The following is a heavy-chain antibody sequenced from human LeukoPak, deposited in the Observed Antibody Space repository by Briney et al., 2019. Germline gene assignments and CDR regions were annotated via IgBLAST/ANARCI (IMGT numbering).Heavy chain of an antibody. Sequence: GGSLRLSCAASGFTLSSYGMHWVRQAPGKGLEWVAVISYDGSNKYYADSVKGRFTISRDNSKNTLYLQMNSLRAEDTAVYYCASDTHYYDSSGYLDYYYYYGMDVWGQGTTVTVSS. V-gene: IGHV3-30*03. D-gene: IGHD3-22*01. CDR3: ASDTHYYDSSGYLDYYYYYGMDV. CDR1: GFTLSSYG. J-gene: IGHJ6*02. CDR2: ISYDGSNK.